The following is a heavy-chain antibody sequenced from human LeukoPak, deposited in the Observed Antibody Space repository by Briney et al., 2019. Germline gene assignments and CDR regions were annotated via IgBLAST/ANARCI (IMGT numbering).Heavy chain of an antibody. V-gene: IGHV3-66*04. D-gene: IGHD2-8*01. Sequence: GGSLRLSCAASGFTVSSNYMSWVRQAPGKGLEWVSIIYSGGTTYDADSVKGRFTISRDNSKNTLYLQMNSLRAEDTAVYYCASHLSYYDAFDIWGQGTMVTVSS. CDR3: ASHLSYYDAFDI. J-gene: IGHJ3*02. CDR1: GFTVSSNY. CDR2: IYSGGTT.